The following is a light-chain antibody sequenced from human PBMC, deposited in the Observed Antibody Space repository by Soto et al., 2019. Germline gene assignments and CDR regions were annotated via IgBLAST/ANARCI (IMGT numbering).Light chain of an antibody. CDR3: QQRSSWPLMYT. CDR1: QSVSSY. J-gene: IGKJ2*01. CDR2: DTS. Sequence: EIVLTQSPATLSLSPGERATLYCRASQSVSSYLAWYQQKPGQIPRLLIYDTSKRATGIPARFSGSGSGTDFTLTISSLEPEDFAVYYCQQRSSWPLMYTFVQGTKLEL. V-gene: IGKV3-11*01.